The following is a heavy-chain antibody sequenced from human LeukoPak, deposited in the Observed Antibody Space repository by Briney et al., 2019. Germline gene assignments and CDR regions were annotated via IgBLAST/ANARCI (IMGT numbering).Heavy chain of an antibody. D-gene: IGHD3-3*01. J-gene: IGHJ6*02. CDR1: GFSFDDYG. V-gene: IGHV3-20*01. Sequence: RPGGSLRLSCTAAGFSFDDYGMSWVRQIPGKGLEWVAGITWNGGSTDYAVSVRGRFTISRDNAKKSVYLQMNSLRVEDAALYHCARDGKRVTTQFYYYGIDLWGQGTTVTVSS. CDR3: ARDGKRVTTQFYYYGIDL. CDR2: ITWNGGST.